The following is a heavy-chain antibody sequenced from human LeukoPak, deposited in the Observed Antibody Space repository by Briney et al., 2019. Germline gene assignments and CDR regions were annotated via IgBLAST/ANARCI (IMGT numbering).Heavy chain of an antibody. CDR3: AGSYYDSSGYYHGDY. V-gene: IGHV3-21*01. Sequence: GGSLRLSCAASGFTFSSYSMNWVRQAPGKGLEWVSSISSSSSYIYYADSAKGRFTISRDNAKSSLYLQMNSLRAEDTAVYYCAGSYYDSSGYYHGDYWGQGTLVTVSS. J-gene: IGHJ4*02. CDR2: ISSSSSYI. CDR1: GFTFSSYS. D-gene: IGHD3-22*01.